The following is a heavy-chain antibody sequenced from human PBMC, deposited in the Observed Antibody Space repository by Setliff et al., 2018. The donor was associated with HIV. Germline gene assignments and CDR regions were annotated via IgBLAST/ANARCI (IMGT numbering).Heavy chain of an antibody. CDR2: ISGSGGST. CDR1: GFTFSSYA. Sequence: GGSLRLSCAASGFTFSSYAMSWVRQAPGKGLEWVSAISGSGGSTYYADSVRGRFTVSRDDAKRSLYLQMNSLRAEDTAVYYCARVESSNSWGNYYYYMDVWGKGTTVTVSS. D-gene: IGHD6-6*01. J-gene: IGHJ6*03. V-gene: IGHV3-23*01. CDR3: ARVESSNSWGNYYYYMDV.